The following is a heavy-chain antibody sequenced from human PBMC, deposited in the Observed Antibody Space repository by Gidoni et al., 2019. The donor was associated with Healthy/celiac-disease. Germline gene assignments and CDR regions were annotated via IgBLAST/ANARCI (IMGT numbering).Heavy chain of an antibody. CDR1: GGPFSSYT. V-gene: IGHV1-69*08. Sequence: QVQLVPSGAEVKKPGSSVKVSCKASGGPFSSYTISWVRQAPGQGLEWMGRIIPILGIANDAQKFQGRVTITADKSTSTAYMELSSLRSEDTAVYYCARDSPFPATDDAFDIWGQGTMVTVSS. CDR3: ARDSPFPATDDAFDI. D-gene: IGHD2-21*02. J-gene: IGHJ3*02. CDR2: IIPILGIA.